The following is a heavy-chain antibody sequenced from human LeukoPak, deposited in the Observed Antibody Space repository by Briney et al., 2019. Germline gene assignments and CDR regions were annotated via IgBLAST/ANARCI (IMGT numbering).Heavy chain of an antibody. CDR1: GYTFPTYV. CDR3: ARAGYGGNSYYFDY. V-gene: IGHV1-18*01. CDR2: ISDYNGNT. J-gene: IGHJ4*02. Sequence: ASVTVSYKASGYTFPTYVISWVRQAPGPGLEWIGWISDYNGNTNCAQKLQGRVTMTTDTATSTAYMELRSLRSDDTAMYYCARAGYGGNSYYFDYWGQGTLVTVSS. D-gene: IGHD4-23*01.